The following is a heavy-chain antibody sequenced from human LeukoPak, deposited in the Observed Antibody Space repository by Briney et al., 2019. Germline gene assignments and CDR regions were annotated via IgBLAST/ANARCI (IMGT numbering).Heavy chain of an antibody. CDR3: ARGIWSATRVDYYLDN. Sequence: ASVKVSCKASGYTFIGYAIHWVRQAPGQRFEWMGWINAGNGHTKYSQNFQGRVTITRDSSANIVYMDVSSLTSEDTAVYYRARGIWSATRVDYYLDNWGRGTLVTVSS. J-gene: IGHJ4*02. CDR1: GYTFIGYA. D-gene: IGHD5-24*01. V-gene: IGHV1-3*01. CDR2: INAGNGHT.